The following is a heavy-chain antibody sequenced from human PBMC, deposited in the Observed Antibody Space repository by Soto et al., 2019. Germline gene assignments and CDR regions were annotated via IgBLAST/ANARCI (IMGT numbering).Heavy chain of an antibody. CDR1: GYSFTSYW. CDR3: ARTRCGTSCYHGGIRWFAP. CDR2: IDPSDSYT. J-gene: IGHJ5*02. D-gene: IGHD2-2*01. Sequence: PGESLKISCKGSGYSFTSYWISWVRQMPGKGLEWMGRIDPSDSYTNYSPSFQGHVTISADKSISTAYLQWSSLKASYTAMYYCARTRCGTSCYHGGIRWFAPWGQGALVAVSS. V-gene: IGHV5-10-1*01.